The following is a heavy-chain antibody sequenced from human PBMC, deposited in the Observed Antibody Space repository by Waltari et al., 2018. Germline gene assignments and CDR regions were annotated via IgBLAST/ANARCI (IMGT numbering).Heavy chain of an antibody. J-gene: IGHJ4*02. CDR3: ATGSILYYYDSSGSGGGDY. V-gene: IGHV1-24*01. D-gene: IGHD3-22*01. Sequence: QVQLVQSGAEVKKPGASVKVSCKVSGYTLTELSMHWVRQAPGKGLEWMGGFDPEDGETIYAQKFQGRVTMTEDTSTDTAYMELSSLRSEDTAMYYCATGSILYYYDSSGSGGGDYWGQGTLVTVSS. CDR1: GYTLTELS. CDR2: FDPEDGET.